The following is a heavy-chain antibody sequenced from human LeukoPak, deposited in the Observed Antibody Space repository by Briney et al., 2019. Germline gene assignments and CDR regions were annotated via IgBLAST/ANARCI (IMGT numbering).Heavy chain of an antibody. Sequence: SETLSLTCTVSGGSISSGGYYWGWIRQHPGKGLEWIGYIYYSGSTYYNPSLKSRVTISVDTSKNQFSLKLSSVTAADTAVYYCARDHYYGSGSYIWFDPWGQGTLVTVSS. CDR3: ARDHYYGSGSYIWFDP. J-gene: IGHJ5*02. V-gene: IGHV4-31*03. CDR2: IYYSGST. D-gene: IGHD3-10*01. CDR1: GGSISSGGYY.